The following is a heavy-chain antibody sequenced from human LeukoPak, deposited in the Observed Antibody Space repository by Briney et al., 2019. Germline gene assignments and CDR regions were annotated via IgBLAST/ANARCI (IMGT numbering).Heavy chain of an antibody. CDR2: IYYSGST. V-gene: IGHV4-59*01. Sequence: SETLSLTCTVSGGSISSYYWSWIRQPPGKGLEWIGYIYYSGSTNYNPSLKSRVTISVDTSKNQFSLKLSSVTAADTAVYYCASFRGTFDYWGQGTLVTVSS. J-gene: IGHJ4*02. CDR1: GGSISSYY. CDR3: ASFRGTFDY. D-gene: IGHD3-16*01.